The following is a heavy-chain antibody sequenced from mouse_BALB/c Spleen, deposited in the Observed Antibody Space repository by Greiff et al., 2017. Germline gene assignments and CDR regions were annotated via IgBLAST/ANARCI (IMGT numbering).Heavy chain of an antibody. J-gene: IGHJ3*01. Sequence: QVHVKQSGAELVRPGSSVKISCKASGYAFSSYWMNWVKQRPGQGLEWIGQIYPGDGDTNYNGKFKGKATLTADKSSSTAYMQLSSLTSEDSAVYFCASYPAWFAYWGQGTLVTVSA. CDR3: ASYPAWFAY. CDR1: GYAFSSYW. V-gene: IGHV1-80*01. CDR2: IYPGDGDT.